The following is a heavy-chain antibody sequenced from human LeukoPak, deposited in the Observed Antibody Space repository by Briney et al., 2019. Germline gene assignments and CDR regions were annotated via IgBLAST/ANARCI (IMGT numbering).Heavy chain of an antibody. J-gene: IGHJ4*02. CDR1: RFTFSDYY. D-gene: IGHD4-23*01. V-gene: IGHV3-11*04. CDR3: ARDGGLGSAYYFDY. CDR2: VSGSGSRT. Sequence: PGGSLRLSCAASRFTFSDYYMSWIRQAPGKGLEWISYVSGSGSRTNYADSVKGRFTISRDNAKNSLYLQMNSLRAEDTAVYYCARDGGLGSAYYFDYWGQGALVTVSS.